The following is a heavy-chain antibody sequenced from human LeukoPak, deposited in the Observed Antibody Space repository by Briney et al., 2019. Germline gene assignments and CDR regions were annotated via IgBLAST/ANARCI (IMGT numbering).Heavy chain of an antibody. D-gene: IGHD6-6*01. CDR1: GFTFSSYS. CDR3: ARKGLHGSSSLGDWYFDL. V-gene: IGHV3-21*01. J-gene: IGHJ2*01. Sequence: PGGSLRLSCAASGFTFSSYSMNWVRQAPGKGLEWVSSISTSSSYIYYADSVKGRFTISRDNAKNSLYLQMNSLRAEDTAVYYCARKGLHGSSSLGDWYFDLWGRGTLVTVSS. CDR2: ISTSSSYI.